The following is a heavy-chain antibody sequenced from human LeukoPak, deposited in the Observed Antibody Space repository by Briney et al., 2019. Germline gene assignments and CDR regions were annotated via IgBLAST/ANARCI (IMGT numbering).Heavy chain of an antibody. CDR2: ITSNANTI. J-gene: IGHJ4*02. CDR3: ARGSSYAF. Sequence: GGSLRLSCAASGFTFSSYWMDWVRQAPGKGLEWVSYITSNANTIYYADSVKGRFTISRDNAKNSLYLQMNSLRAEDTAVYYCARGSSYAFWGQGTLVTVSS. CDR1: GFTFSSYW. D-gene: IGHD6-6*01. V-gene: IGHV3-48*04.